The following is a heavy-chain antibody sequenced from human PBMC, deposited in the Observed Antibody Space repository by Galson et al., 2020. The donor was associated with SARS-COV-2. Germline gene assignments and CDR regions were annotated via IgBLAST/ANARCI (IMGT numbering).Heavy chain of an antibody. CDR2: ISPSGGRP. Sequence: GGSLRLSCAASGFRFGNYPMTWVRQAPGKGLEWVSNISPSGGRPDYADSVKGRFTISRDNSKNTVSLQMNSLRGEDTAVYYCAKLAVAGVFDSWGQGTLVIVSS. CDR1: GFRFGNYP. CDR3: AKLAVAGVFDS. V-gene: IGHV3-23*01. D-gene: IGHD6-19*01. J-gene: IGHJ4*02.